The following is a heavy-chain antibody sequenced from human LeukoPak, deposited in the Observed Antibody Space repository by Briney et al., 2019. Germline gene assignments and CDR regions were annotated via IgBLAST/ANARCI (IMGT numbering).Heavy chain of an antibody. CDR2: IIPIFGTA. Sequence: SVKVSCKASGGTFSSYAISRVRQAPGQGLEWRGGIIPIFGTANYAQKFQGRVTITTDESTSTAYMELSSLRSEETAVYYCARAGERYYGSGSYPVYYYYYMDVWGKGTTVTVSS. D-gene: IGHD3-10*01. CDR1: GGTFSSYA. J-gene: IGHJ6*03. V-gene: IGHV1-69*05. CDR3: ARAGERYYGSGSYPVYYYYYMDV.